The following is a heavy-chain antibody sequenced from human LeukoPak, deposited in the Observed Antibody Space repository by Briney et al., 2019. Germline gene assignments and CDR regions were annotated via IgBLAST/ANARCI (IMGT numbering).Heavy chain of an antibody. D-gene: IGHD6-19*01. J-gene: IGHJ5*02. Sequence: GESLRLSCAASGFTFSDYAMYWVRQAPGKGLKWFSSIEASGGDTYYADYVKGRFTISRDNSKNTFYLQMNSLRAEDTAVYYCAKGSGSGWYGWFAPWGQGTLVTVSS. V-gene: IGHV3-23*01. CDR3: AKGSGSGWYGWFAP. CDR2: IEASGGDT. CDR1: GFTFSDYA.